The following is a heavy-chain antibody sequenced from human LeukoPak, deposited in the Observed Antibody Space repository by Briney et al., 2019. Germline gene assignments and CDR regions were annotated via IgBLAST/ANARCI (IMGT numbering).Heavy chain of an antibody. CDR2: IYYSGST. Sequence: SETLSLTCTVSGGSISSYYWSWIRQPPGKGLEWIGYIYYSGSTNYNPSLKSRVTISVDTSKNQFSLKLSSVTAADTAVYYCARYDAVAVMRWGQGTLVTVSS. D-gene: IGHD6-19*01. CDR3: ARYDAVAVMR. V-gene: IGHV4-59*12. J-gene: IGHJ4*02. CDR1: GGSISSYY.